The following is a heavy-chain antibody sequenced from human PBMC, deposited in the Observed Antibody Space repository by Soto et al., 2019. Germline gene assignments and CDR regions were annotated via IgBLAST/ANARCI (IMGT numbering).Heavy chain of an antibody. CDR3: ARDFGAQELDY. CDR1: GFTFSSFW. Sequence: PGGSLRLSCAASGFTFSSFWITWVRQAPGKGLEWVANINQDGSEKHYVDSVKGRFTLSRDNAENSVYLQMNSLRADDTAVYYCARDFGAQELDYWGQGTLVTVSS. J-gene: IGHJ4*02. V-gene: IGHV3-7*01. D-gene: IGHD3-3*01. CDR2: INQDGSEK.